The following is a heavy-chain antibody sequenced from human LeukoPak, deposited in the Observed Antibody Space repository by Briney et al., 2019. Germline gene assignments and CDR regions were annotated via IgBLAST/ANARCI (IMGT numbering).Heavy chain of an antibody. Sequence: ASVKVSCKASGYTFTSYGISWVRQAPGQGLEWMGIINPSGGSTSYAQKFQGRVTMTRDTSTSTAYMELSSLRSEDTAVYYCARDGFVSSGWYDWYYYMDVWGKGTTVTVSS. J-gene: IGHJ6*03. D-gene: IGHD6-19*01. CDR3: ARDGFVSSGWYDWYYYMDV. CDR2: INPSGGST. V-gene: IGHV1-46*01. CDR1: GYTFTSYG.